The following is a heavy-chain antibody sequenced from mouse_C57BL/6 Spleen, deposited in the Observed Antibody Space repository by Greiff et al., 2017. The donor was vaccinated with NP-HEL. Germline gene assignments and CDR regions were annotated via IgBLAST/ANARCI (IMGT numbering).Heavy chain of an antibody. CDR1: GYAFSSYW. CDR3: ASDGYSWFAY. V-gene: IGHV1-80*01. J-gene: IGHJ3*01. CDR2: IYPGDGDT. D-gene: IGHD2-3*01. Sequence: VQLVESGAELVKPGASVKISCKASGYAFSSYWMNWVKQRPGKGLEWIGQIYPGDGDTNYNGKFKGKATLTADKSSSTAYMQLSSLTSEDSAVYFCASDGYSWFAYWGQGTLVTVSA.